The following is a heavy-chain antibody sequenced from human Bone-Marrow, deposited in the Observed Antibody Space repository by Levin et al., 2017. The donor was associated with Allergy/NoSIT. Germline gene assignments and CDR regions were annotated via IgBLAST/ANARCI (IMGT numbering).Heavy chain of an antibody. CDR3: ARDRLTVGARYPYYNYGMDV. J-gene: IGHJ6*02. CDR2: MNPNSGGT. Sequence: GASVKVSCKASGYTFTDYYIHWVRQAPGQGLEWLGWMNPNSGGTKYAQMFQGRVTMTRDSSISTAYLELSSLRSDDAAVFYCARDRLTVGARYPYYNYGMDVWGQGTTVTVSS. CDR1: GYTFTDYY. D-gene: IGHD1-26*01. V-gene: IGHV1-2*02.